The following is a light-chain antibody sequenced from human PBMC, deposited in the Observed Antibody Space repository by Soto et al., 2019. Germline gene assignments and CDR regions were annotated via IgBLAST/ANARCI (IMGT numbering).Light chain of an antibody. V-gene: IGKV3-15*01. J-gene: IGKJ1*01. CDR2: GAS. Sequence: EIVMTQSPATLSVSPGERATLSCRASQSVSSNLAWYQQKPGRAPRLLIYGASTRATGIPARFSGSGSVIEFTLTISGLQSEDFAVYYCQQYNDWPPWTFGQGTKVEIK. CDR1: QSVSSN. CDR3: QQYNDWPPWT.